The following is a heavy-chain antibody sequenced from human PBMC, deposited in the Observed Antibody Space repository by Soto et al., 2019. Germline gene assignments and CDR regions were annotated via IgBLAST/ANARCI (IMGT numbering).Heavy chain of an antibody. Sequence: GASVKVSCKASGGTFSSYAISWVRQAPGQGLEWMGGIIPIFGTANYAQKFQGRVTITADESTSTAYMELSSLRSEDTAVYYCARGQGYCSSTSCYAGRDLLDYYYGMDVCGQGTTVTVSS. CDR1: GGTFSSYA. V-gene: IGHV1-69*13. CDR2: IIPIFGTA. D-gene: IGHD2-2*01. CDR3: ARGQGYCSSTSCYAGRDLLDYYYGMDV. J-gene: IGHJ6*02.